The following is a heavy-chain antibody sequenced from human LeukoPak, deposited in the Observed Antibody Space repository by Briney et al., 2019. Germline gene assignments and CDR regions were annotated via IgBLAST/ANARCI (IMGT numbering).Heavy chain of an antibody. J-gene: IGHJ4*02. CDR1: GFTFSSYS. CDR2: ISSSSSTI. CDR3: ARDLPHEDY. V-gene: IGHV3-48*04. Sequence: GGSLRLSCAASGFTFSSYSMNWVRQAPGKGLEWVSYISSSSSTIYYADSVKGRFTISRDNAKNSLYLQMNSLRAEDTAVYYCARDLPHEDYWGQGTLVTVSS. D-gene: IGHD1-14*01.